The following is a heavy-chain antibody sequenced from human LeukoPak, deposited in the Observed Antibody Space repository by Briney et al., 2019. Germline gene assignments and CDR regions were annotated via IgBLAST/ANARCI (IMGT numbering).Heavy chain of an antibody. Sequence: PGGSLRLSCAASGFTFSSYGMSWVRQTPGKGLEWVSAISGSGGSTYYADSVKGRFTISRDNSKNTLYLQMNSLRAEDTAVYYCARDMQIVVLTRLLDYWGQGTLVTVSS. V-gene: IGHV3-23*01. D-gene: IGHD2-15*01. CDR2: ISGSGGST. CDR3: ARDMQIVVLTRLLDY. J-gene: IGHJ4*02. CDR1: GFTFSSYG.